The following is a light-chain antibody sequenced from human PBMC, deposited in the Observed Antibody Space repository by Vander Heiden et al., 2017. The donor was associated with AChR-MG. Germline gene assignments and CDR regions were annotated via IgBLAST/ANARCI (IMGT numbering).Light chain of an antibody. CDR2: ENN. V-gene: IGLV1-51*02. CDR1: ISNIGNHY. J-gene: IGLJ3*02. CDR3: GTWDSALSTWV. Sequence: QSVLTQPPSVSAAPGQKVTISCSGSISNIGNHYVSWYQQLPGSAPKLLIFENNMRPSRIPDRFSGSKSSTSASLGITGLQTGDEADYYCGTWDSALSTWVFGGGTKLTVL.